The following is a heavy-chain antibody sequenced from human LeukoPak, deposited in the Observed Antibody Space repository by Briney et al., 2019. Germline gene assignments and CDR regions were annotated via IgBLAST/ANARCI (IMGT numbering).Heavy chain of an antibody. V-gene: IGHV3-15*01. D-gene: IGHD3-10*01. CDR3: TTGWGSGSYDYYYYGMDV. CDR2: IKSKTDGGTT. J-gene: IGHJ6*02. CDR1: GFTFSNAW. Sequence: GGSLRLSCAASGFTFSNAWMSWVRQAPGKGLEWVGRIKSKTDGGTTDYAAPVKGRFTISRDDSKNTLYLQMNSLKTEGTAVYYCTTGWGSGSYDYYYYGMDVWGQGTTVTVSS.